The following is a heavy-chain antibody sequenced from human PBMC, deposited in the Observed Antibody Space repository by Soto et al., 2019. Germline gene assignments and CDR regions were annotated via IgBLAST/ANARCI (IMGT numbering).Heavy chain of an antibody. CDR1: GYTLTELS. J-gene: IGHJ4*02. CDR3: ATSFPTYFYGSGSPSPS. D-gene: IGHD3-10*01. Sequence: ASVKVSCKVSGYTLTELSMHWVRQAPGKGLEWMGGFDPEDGEIIYAQKFQGRVTMTEDTSTDTAYMELSSLRSEDTAVYYCATSFPTYFYGSGSPSPSWGQRTLVTVSS. V-gene: IGHV1-24*01. CDR2: FDPEDGEI.